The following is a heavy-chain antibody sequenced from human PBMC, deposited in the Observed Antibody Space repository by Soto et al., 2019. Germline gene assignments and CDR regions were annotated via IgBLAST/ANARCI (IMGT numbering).Heavy chain of an antibody. Sequence: SETLSLTCAVYGGSFSGYYWSWIRQPPGKGLEWIGEINHSGSTNYNPSLKSRVTISVDTSKNQFSLKLSSVIAADTAVYYCERSAAAAGKRYYFDYWGQGTLVTVS. CDR3: ERSAAAAGKRYYFDY. CDR2: INHSGST. CDR1: GGSFSGYY. D-gene: IGHD6-13*01. J-gene: IGHJ4*02. V-gene: IGHV4-34*01.